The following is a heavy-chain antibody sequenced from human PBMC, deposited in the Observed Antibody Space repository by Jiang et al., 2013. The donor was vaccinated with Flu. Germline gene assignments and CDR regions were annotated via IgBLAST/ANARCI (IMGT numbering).Heavy chain of an antibody. J-gene: IGHJ1*01. V-gene: IGHV4-34*01. Sequence: LLKPSETLSLTCAVYGGSFSGYYWSWIRQPPGKGLEWIGEINHSGSTNYNPSLKSRVTISVDTSKNQFSLKLSSVTAADTAVYYCASYTFGGVIVLKYFQHWGQGTLVTVSS. CDR1: GGSFSGYY. D-gene: IGHD3-16*02. CDR3: ASYTFGGVIVLKYFQH. CDR2: INHSGST.